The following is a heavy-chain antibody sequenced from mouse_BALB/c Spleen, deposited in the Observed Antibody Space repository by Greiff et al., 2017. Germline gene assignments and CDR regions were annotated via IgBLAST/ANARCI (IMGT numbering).Heavy chain of an antibody. CDR2: ISNLAYSI. J-gene: IGHJ4*01. V-gene: IGHV5-15*02. Sequence: EVQGVESGGGLVQPGGSRKLSCAASGFTFSDYGMAWVRQAPGKGPEWVAFISNLAYSIYYADTVTGRFTISRENAKNTLYLEMSSLRSEDTAMYYCAREGNAHAMDYWGQGTSVTVSS. D-gene: IGHD2-1*01. CDR3: AREGNAHAMDY. CDR1: GFTFSDYG.